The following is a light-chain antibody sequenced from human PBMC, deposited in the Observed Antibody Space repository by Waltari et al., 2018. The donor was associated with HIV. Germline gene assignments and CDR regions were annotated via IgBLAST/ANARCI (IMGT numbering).Light chain of an antibody. Sequence: QLVLTQSPSASASLGASVKLTCTLSSGHSSYVIAWHQQQPKKGPRYLMKLNSDGSHFKGDGIPDRFSGSKSGNTASLTISGLQAEDEVDYYCCSYAGSNTVIFGGGTKVTVL. CDR1: SGHSSYV. J-gene: IGLJ2*01. CDR2: LNSDGSH. CDR3: CSYAGSNTVI. V-gene: IGLV4-69*01.